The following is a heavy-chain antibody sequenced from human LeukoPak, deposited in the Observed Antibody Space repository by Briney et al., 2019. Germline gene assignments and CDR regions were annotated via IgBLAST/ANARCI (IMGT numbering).Heavy chain of an antibody. J-gene: IGHJ6*02. V-gene: IGHV3-11*04. D-gene: IGHD2-15*01. CDR1: GFTFSDYY. CDR3: ATGCWNCRYAMDV. Sequence: GGSLRLSCAASGFTFSDYYMSWIRQAPGKGLEWVSYISSSGSTIYYADSVKGRFTISRDNAKNSLYLQMNSLRAEDTAVYYCATGCWNCRYAMDVWGQGTTVTVSS. CDR2: ISSSGSTI.